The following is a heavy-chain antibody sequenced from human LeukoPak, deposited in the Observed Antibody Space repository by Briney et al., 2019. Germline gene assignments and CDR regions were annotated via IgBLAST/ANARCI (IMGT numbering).Heavy chain of an antibody. D-gene: IGHD2-2*02. CDR3: AKYCSSTSCYIYAFDI. J-gene: IGHJ3*02. CDR2: ISGSGGST. Sequence: GGSLRLSCAASGFTFSSYAMSWVRQAPGKGLEWVSAISGSGGSTYYADSVKGRFTISRDNSKNTLYLQMNSLRAEDTAVYYCAKYCSSTSCYIYAFDIWGQGTMVTVSS. V-gene: IGHV3-23*01. CDR1: GFTFSSYA.